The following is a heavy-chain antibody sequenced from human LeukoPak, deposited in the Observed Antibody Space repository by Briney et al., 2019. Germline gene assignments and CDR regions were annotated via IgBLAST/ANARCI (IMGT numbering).Heavy chain of an antibody. D-gene: IGHD1-26*01. CDR3: AAIVGATGGWFDP. Sequence: ASVEVSCKASGFTFTSSAVQWVRQARGQRLEWIGWIVVGSGNTNYAQKFQERVTITRDMSTSTAYMELSSLRSEDTAVYYCAAIVGATGGWFDPWGQGTLVTVSS. CDR1: GFTFTSSA. V-gene: IGHV1-58*01. J-gene: IGHJ5*02. CDR2: IVVGSGNT.